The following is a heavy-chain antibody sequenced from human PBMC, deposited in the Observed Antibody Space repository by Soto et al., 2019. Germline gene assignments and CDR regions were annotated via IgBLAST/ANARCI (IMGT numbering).Heavy chain of an antibody. CDR1: GLTFSRYA. J-gene: IGHJ4*02. Sequence: PGGSLRLSCAASGLTFSRYAMCWVRQAPGKGLEWDSIINPSGDITYYGDSVKGRFTISRDNSKNTLSLQMNSLRAEDTAVYYCAKSLRPSALTTSYFYDRAQGTAVTISS. D-gene: IGHD3-9*01. CDR3: AKSLRPSALTTSYFYD. V-gene: IGHV3-23*01. CDR2: INPSGDIT.